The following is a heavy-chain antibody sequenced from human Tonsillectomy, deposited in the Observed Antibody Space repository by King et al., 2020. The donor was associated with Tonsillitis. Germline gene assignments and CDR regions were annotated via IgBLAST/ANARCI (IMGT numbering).Heavy chain of an antibody. J-gene: IGHJ6*02. D-gene: IGHD3-10*01. V-gene: IGHV4-39*01. CDR3: ARHSDGGLLEAYYYYGMDV. Sequence: QLQQSGPRLVKPSETLSLTCTVYNGSITSGSYYWDWIRQPPGTGLEWVGSIYSSGSTYYSSSLKSRVTISIDASKSQFSLNLKSVTAADTAVYYCARHSDGGLLEAYYYYGMDVWGQGTTVTVSS. CDR2: IYSSGST. CDR1: NGSITSGSYY.